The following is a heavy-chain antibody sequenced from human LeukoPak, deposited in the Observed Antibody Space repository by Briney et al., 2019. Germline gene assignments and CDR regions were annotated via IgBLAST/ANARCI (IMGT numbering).Heavy chain of an antibody. V-gene: IGHV4-39*01. CDR1: GGSISSSSYY. CDR3: ARHSRSGSGGYENAFDI. Sequence: SETLSLTCTVSGGSISSSSYYWGWIRQPPGKGLEWIGNIYSGGSTYYTPSLKSRVTISVDTSKNQFSLKLSSVTAADTAIYFCARHSRSGSGGYENAFDIWGQGTMVTVSS. D-gene: IGHD5-12*01. J-gene: IGHJ3*02. CDR2: IYSGGST.